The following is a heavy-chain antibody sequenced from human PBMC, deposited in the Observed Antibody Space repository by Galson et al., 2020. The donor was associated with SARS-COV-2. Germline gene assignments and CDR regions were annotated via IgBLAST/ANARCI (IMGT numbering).Heavy chain of an antibody. CDR2: ISYDGSNK. CDR1: GFTFSSYG. J-gene: IGHJ6*02. V-gene: IGHV3-30*18. D-gene: IGHD3-9*01. CDR3: AKDFEYYDILTGYFIQHLRDYYYYGMDV. Sequence: SLKISCAASGFTFSSYGMHWVRQAPGKGLEWVAVISYDGSNKYYADSVKGRFTISRENSKNTLYLQMNSLRAEDTAVYYCAKDFEYYDILTGYFIQHLRDYYYYGMDVWGQGTTVTVSS.